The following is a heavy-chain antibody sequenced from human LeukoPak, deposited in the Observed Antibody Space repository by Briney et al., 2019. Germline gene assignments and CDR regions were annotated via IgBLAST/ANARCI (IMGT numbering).Heavy chain of an antibody. CDR2: ISGSGGST. J-gene: IGHJ4*02. Sequence: GGSLRLSCAASGFTFSNYAMSWVRQAPGKGLEWVSAISGSGGSTYYADSVKGRFTISRDNSKNTLYLQMNSLRAEDTAVYYCAKVESEYYDSSGYSHFDYWGQGTLVTVSS. D-gene: IGHD3-22*01. CDR3: AKVESEYYDSSGYSHFDY. V-gene: IGHV3-23*01. CDR1: GFTFSNYA.